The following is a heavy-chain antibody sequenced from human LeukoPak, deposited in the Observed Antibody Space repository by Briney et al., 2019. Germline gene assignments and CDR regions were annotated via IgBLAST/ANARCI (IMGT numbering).Heavy chain of an antibody. Sequence: SVKVSCKASGFTFTSSAVQWVRQARGQRLEWVGWIVVGSGNTNYAQKFQERVTITRDMSTSTAYMELSSLRSEDTAVYYCARDYCGGDCFPDYWGQGTLVTVSS. V-gene: IGHV1-58*01. D-gene: IGHD2-21*02. CDR3: ARDYCGGDCFPDY. CDR1: GFTFTSSA. CDR2: IVVGSGNT. J-gene: IGHJ4*02.